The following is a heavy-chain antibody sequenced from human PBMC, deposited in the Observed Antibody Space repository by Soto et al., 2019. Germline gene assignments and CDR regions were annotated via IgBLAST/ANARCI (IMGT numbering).Heavy chain of an antibody. CDR3: ARDDNYGGIYFDY. CDR2: MNPNSGNT. V-gene: IGHV1-8*01. J-gene: IGHJ4*02. CDR1: GYTFTSYD. Sequence: GASVKVSCKASGYTFTSYDINWVRQATGQGLEWMGWMNPNSGNTGYAQKFQGRVTMTRNTSISTAYMELSSLRSDDTAVYYCARDDNYGGIYFDYWGQGTLVTVSS. D-gene: IGHD4-17*01.